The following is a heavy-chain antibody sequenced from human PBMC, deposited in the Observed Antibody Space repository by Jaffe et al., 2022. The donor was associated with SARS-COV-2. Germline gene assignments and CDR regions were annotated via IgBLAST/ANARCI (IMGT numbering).Heavy chain of an antibody. J-gene: IGHJ4*02. D-gene: IGHD3-10*01. V-gene: IGHV3-30*18. CDR1: GFTFSSYG. CDR2: ISYDGSNK. Sequence: QVQLVESGGGVVQPGRSLRLSCAASGFTFSSYGMHWVRQAPGKGLEWVAVISYDGSNKYYADSVKGRFTISRDNSKNTLYLQMNSLRAEDTAVYYCAKDNYPEVYWGQGTLVTVSS. CDR3: AKDNYPEVY.